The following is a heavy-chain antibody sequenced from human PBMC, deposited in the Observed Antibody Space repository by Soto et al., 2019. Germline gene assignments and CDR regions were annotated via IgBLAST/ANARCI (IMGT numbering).Heavy chain of an antibody. J-gene: IGHJ6*02. CDR2: IDPSDSYT. Sequence: LGESLKISCKGSGYSFTSYWISWVRQMPGKGLEWMGRIDPSDSYTNYSPSFQGHVTISADKSISTAYLQWSSLKASDTATYYCAGPIREYYYYGMDVWGQGTTVTVSS. V-gene: IGHV5-10-1*01. CDR1: GYSFTSYW. CDR3: AGPIREYYYYGMDV. D-gene: IGHD3-3*01.